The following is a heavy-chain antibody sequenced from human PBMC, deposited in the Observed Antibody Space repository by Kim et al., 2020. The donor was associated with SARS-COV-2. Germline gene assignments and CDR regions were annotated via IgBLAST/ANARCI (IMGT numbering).Heavy chain of an antibody. D-gene: IGHD2-15*01. J-gene: IGHJ4*02. CDR2: ISYDGSNK. CDR1: GFTFSSYG. Sequence: GGSLRLSCAASGFTFSSYGMHWVRQAPGKGLEWVAVISYDGSNKYYADSVKGRFTISRDNSKNTLYLQMNSLRAEDTAVYYCARYRIWSGGSCTDFDYWGQGTLVTVSS. V-gene: IGHV3-33*05. CDR3: ARYRIWSGGSCTDFDY.